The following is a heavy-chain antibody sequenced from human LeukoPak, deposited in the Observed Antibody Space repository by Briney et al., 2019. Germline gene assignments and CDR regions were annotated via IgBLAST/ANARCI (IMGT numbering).Heavy chain of an antibody. J-gene: IGHJ5*02. CDR2: ISSSSSYI. D-gene: IGHD4-17*01. Sequence: GGSLRLSCAASGFTFSSYSMNWFRQAPGKGLEWVSSISSSSSYIYYADSVKGRFTISRDNAKNSLYLQMNSLRAEDTAVYYCARTDYGDYFRNWFDPWGQGTLVTVSS. CDR3: ARTDYGDYFRNWFDP. V-gene: IGHV3-21*01. CDR1: GFTFSSYS.